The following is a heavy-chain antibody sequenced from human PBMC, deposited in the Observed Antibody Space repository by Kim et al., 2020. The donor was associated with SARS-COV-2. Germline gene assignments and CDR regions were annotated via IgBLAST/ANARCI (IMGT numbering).Heavy chain of an antibody. D-gene: IGHD6-13*01. CDR3: ARTSSSWRKDGNWFDP. Sequence: SETLSLTCTVSGGSISSYYWSWIRQPPGKGLEWIGYIYYSGSTNYNPSLKSRVTISVDTSKNQFSLKLSSVTAADTAVYYCARTSSSWRKDGNWFDPWGQGTLVTVSS. V-gene: IGHV4-59*13. CDR2: IYYSGST. CDR1: GGSISSYY. J-gene: IGHJ5*02.